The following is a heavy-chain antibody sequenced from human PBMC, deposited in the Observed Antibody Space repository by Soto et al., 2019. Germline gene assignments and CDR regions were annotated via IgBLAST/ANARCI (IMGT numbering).Heavy chain of an antibody. D-gene: IGHD4-17*01. CDR2: ISYDGSSK. CDR3: ARDRRSYGDDY. Sequence: GGSLRLSCAASGFTFSSYAMHWVRQTPGKGLEWVAVISYDGSSKYYADSVKGRFTISRDNSKNTLYLQMNSLRAEDTAVYYCARDRRSYGDDYWGQGTLVTVSS. J-gene: IGHJ4*02. CDR1: GFTFSSYA. V-gene: IGHV3-30-3*01.